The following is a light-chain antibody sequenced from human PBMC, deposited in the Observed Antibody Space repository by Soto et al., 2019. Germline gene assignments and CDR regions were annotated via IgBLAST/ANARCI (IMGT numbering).Light chain of an antibody. Sequence: EIVLTQSPATLSLSPGERATLSCRASQSVSSYLAWYQQKPGQAXRLLIYEASNRATGIPARFSGSGSGTDFTLTISRLEPEDFAVYYCQESPRTFGQGTKVDIK. CDR3: QESPRT. CDR1: QSVSSY. J-gene: IGKJ1*01. CDR2: EAS. V-gene: IGKV3-11*01.